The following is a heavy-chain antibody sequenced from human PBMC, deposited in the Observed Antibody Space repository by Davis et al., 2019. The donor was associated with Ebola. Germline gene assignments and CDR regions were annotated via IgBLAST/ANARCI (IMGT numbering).Heavy chain of an antibody. CDR1: GGTFSSYA. Sequence: AASVKVSCKASGGTFSSYAISWVRQAPGQGLEWMGGIIPIFGTANYAQKFQGRVTITADESTSTAYMELSSLRSEDTAVYYCARDRGSYYRETFDIWGQGTMVTVSS. CDR2: IIPIFGTA. D-gene: IGHD1-26*01. CDR3: ARDRGSYYRETFDI. V-gene: IGHV1-69*13. J-gene: IGHJ3*02.